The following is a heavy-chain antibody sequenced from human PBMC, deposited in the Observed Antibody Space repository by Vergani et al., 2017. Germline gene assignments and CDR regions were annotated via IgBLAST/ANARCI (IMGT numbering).Heavy chain of an antibody. CDR3: ARSVVTAINYFDY. D-gene: IGHD2-21*02. V-gene: IGHV3-11*01. Sequence: QVQLVESGGGVVQPGRSLRLSCAASGFTFSDYYMSWIRQAPGKGLEWVSYISRSGSTIYYADSVKGRFTISRDNAKNSLYLQMNSLRAEDTAVYYCARSVVTAINYFDYWGQGTLVTVSS. CDR1: GFTFSDYY. J-gene: IGHJ4*02. CDR2: ISRSGSTI.